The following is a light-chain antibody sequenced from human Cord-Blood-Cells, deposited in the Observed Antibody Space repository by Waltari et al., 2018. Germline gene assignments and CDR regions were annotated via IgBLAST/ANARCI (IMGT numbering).Light chain of an antibody. Sequence: EIVLTQSPGTLSLSPGERVTLSCRASQSVSSSYLAWYQQKPGQAPRLLFYGASSRATGIPDRFSGSGSGTDFTLTISRLEPEDFAVYYCQQYGSSPRYTCGQGTKLEIK. CDR3: QQYGSSPRYT. CDR1: QSVSSSY. J-gene: IGKJ2*01. CDR2: GAS. V-gene: IGKV3-20*01.